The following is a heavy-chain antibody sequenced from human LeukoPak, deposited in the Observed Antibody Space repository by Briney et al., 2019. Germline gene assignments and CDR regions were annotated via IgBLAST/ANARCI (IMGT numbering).Heavy chain of an antibody. V-gene: IGHV3-30*18. CDR3: AKAPYYPIMITFGGPDY. D-gene: IGHD3-16*01. CDR2: ISYDGSNK. CDR1: GFTFSSYG. Sequence: PGRSLRLSCAASGFTFSSYGMHWVRQAPGKGLEWVAVISYDGSNKYYADSVKGRFTISRDNSKNTLYLQMNSLRAEDTAVYYCAKAPYYPIMITFGGPDYWGQGTLVTVSS. J-gene: IGHJ4*02.